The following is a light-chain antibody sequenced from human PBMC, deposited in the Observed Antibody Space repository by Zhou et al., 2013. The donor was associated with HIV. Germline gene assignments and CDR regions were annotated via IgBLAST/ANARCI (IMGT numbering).Light chain of an antibody. CDR2: ATS. Sequence: EIVLTQSPGTLSLSPGERATLSCRASQSVSSNYLAWYQQKPGQAPRLLIYATSNRATGIPDRFSGSGSGTDFTLTISRLEPEDFAVYYCHQYGSSPWTFGQGTKVEIK. CDR3: HQYGSSPWT. CDR1: QSVSSNY. V-gene: IGKV3-20*01. J-gene: IGKJ1*01.